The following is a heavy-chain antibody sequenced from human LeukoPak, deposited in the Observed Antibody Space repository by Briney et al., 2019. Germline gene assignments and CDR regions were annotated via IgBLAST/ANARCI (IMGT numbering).Heavy chain of an antibody. J-gene: IGHJ4*02. CDR1: GFTFTTYG. CDR2: ISYNGGYR. V-gene: IGHV3-33*05. D-gene: IGHD6-6*01. CDR3: AKRSSSSSGYFDY. Sequence: SGGSLRLSCTASGFTFTTYGLHWVRQAPGKGLEWVAVISYNGGYRHYADSVKGRFTISRDDSKNTLFLQMNSLRAEDTAVYFCAKRSSSSSGYFDYWGQGALVTVSS.